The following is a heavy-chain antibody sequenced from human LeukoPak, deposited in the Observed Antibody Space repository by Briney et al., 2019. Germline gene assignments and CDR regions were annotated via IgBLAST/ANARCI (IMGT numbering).Heavy chain of an antibody. Sequence: ASVKVSCKASGYTFTSYAMHWVRQAPGQRLEWMGWINAGNGNTKYSQKFQGRVTITRDTSASTAYMELSSLRSEDTAVYYCARSHPYDSSGYYLGYWGQGTLVTVSS. D-gene: IGHD3-22*01. CDR1: GYTFTSYA. J-gene: IGHJ4*02. CDR3: ARSHPYDSSGYYLGY. CDR2: INAGNGNT. V-gene: IGHV1-3*01.